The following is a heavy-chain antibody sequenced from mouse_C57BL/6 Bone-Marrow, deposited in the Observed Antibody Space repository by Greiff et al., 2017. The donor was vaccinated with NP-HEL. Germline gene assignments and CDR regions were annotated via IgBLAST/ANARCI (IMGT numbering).Heavy chain of an antibody. Sequence: VKLMESGAELARPGASVKLSCKASGYTFTSYGISWVKQRTGQGLEWIGEIYPRSGNTYYNEKFKGKATLTADKSSSTAYMELRSLTSEDSAVYFCARSPVPYYGSSYWYFDVWGTGTTVTVSS. CDR1: GYTFTSYG. V-gene: IGHV1-81*01. CDR3: ARSPVPYYGSSYWYFDV. J-gene: IGHJ1*03. CDR2: IYPRSGNT. D-gene: IGHD1-1*01.